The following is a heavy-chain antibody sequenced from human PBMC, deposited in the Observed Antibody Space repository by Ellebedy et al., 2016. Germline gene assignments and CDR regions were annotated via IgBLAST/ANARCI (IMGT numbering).Heavy chain of an antibody. J-gene: IGHJ4*02. V-gene: IGHV3-21*01. CDR3: ARDGSEWSRDV. CDR2: IVFSGTAT. CDR1: GFTFSVAG. Sequence: GESLKISCAASGFTFSVAGMTWVRQAPGKGLEWVATIVFSGTATYYSDSVKGRFIISRDNAKNSLFLQMNSLRVEDTAVYYCARDGSEWSRDVWGQGTLVTVSS. D-gene: IGHD3-3*01.